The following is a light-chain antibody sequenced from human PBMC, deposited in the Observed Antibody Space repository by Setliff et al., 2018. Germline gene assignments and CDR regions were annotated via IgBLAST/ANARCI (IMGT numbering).Light chain of an antibody. CDR1: QSLLHSNGYNY. J-gene: IGKJ1*01. CDR2: LGS. Sequence: IVMTQSPLSLPVTPGEPASISCRSSQSLLHSNGYNYLDWYLQKPGQSPQLLIYLGSYRASGVPDRFSGSGSGTDFTLKISRVEAEDVGTYYCMQALQTPAFGQGTKVDIK. CDR3: MQALQTPA. V-gene: IGKV2-28*01.